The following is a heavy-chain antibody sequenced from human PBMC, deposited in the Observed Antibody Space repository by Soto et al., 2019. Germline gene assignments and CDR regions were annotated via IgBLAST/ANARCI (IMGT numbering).Heavy chain of an antibody. J-gene: IGHJ4*01. Sequence: GGSLRLSCAASGFTFNNFGMNWFRQAPGKGLEWVSYISSSSSTIYYADSVKGRFTISRNNAKTSLYLQMNSLRAEDTAVYYCARDGYCIDCSGDHRELFSYWTRRSPVPVSS. CDR2: ISSSSSTI. V-gene: IGHV3-48*01. D-gene: IGHD2-15*01. CDR3: ARDGYCIDCSGDHRELFSY. CDR1: GFTFNNFG.